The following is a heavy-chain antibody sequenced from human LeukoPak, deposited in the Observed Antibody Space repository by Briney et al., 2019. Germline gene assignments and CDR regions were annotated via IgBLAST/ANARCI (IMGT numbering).Heavy chain of an antibody. Sequence: LPGGSLRLSCVASGITFSSYAMSWVRQAPGKGLEWVSAISGSGGSTYYADSVKGRFTISRDNSKNTLYLQMNSLRAEDTAVYYCAKSRVVPAAMWFDPWGQGTLVTVSS. CDR1: GITFSSYA. CDR2: ISGSGGST. CDR3: AKSRVVPAAMWFDP. D-gene: IGHD2-2*01. V-gene: IGHV3-23*01. J-gene: IGHJ5*02.